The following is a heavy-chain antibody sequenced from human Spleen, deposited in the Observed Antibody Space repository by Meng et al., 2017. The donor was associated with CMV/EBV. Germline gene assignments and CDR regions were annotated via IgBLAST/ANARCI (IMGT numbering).Heavy chain of an antibody. Sequence: GESLKISCAASGFTFDDYGMSWVRQAPGKGLEWVTLIRSKAYGGTTEYAASVKGRFTISRDDSKGIAYLQMNSLKTEDTAVYYCTRGDDILTGYPEYGMDVWGHGTTVTVSS. CDR3: TRGDDILTGYPEYGMDV. D-gene: IGHD3-9*01. CDR1: GFTFDDYG. CDR2: IRSKAYGGTT. V-gene: IGHV3-49*04. J-gene: IGHJ6*02.